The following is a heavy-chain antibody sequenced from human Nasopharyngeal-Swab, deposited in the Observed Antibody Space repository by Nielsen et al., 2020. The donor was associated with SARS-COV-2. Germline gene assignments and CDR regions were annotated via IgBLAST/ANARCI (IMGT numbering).Heavy chain of an antibody. CDR3: TRGGRIAPPVPAS. J-gene: IGHJ5*02. Sequence: GGSLRLSCSVSGLTFSTYAMSWVRQPPGKGLVWVSRIDSDGGATTYADSVKGRFTISRDNAKNTLYLQMNSLRAEDTAVYYCTRGGRIAPPVPASWGQGTLVTVSS. D-gene: IGHD2-21*01. V-gene: IGHV3-74*01. CDR2: IDSDGGAT. CDR1: GLTFSTYA.